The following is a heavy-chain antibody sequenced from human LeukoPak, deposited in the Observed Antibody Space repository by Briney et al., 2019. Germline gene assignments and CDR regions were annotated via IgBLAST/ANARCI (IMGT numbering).Heavy chain of an antibody. Sequence: ASVKASCKASGYTFTGYYMHWVRQAPGQGLEWLGWINPKSGAADYAQQFRGRVTMTRDTSINTDYMEMKRVTSDDTAVYYCARGEEAETSPLDFWAQGPVVIVS. J-gene: IGHJ4*02. CDR2: INPKSGAA. CDR1: GYTFTGYY. V-gene: IGHV1-2*02. D-gene: IGHD3-16*01. CDR3: ARGEEAETSPLDF.